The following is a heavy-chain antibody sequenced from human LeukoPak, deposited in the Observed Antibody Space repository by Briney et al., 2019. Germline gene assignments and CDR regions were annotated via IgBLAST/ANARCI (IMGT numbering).Heavy chain of an antibody. J-gene: IGHJ4*02. CDR3: SRGIDEWLYLNY. V-gene: IGHV3-7*04. D-gene: IGHD3-3*01. Sequence: TGGSLRLSCAASGFPFAPFWMTWVRQAPGKGPEFVATMNRDGSEVAYGNSVRGRFTISIDNAKNSLYLQMYSLRAEDTAVYYCSRGIDEWLYLNYWGQGALVTVSS. CDR2: MNRDGSEV. CDR1: GFPFAPFW.